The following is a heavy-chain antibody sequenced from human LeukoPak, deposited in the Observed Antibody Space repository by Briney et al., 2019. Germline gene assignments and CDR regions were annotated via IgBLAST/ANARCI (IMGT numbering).Heavy chain of an antibody. J-gene: IGHJ5*02. V-gene: IGHV3-66*01. Sequence: GGSLRLSCAVSGFTFSKVWMNWVRQAPGKGLEWVSVIAIGGSTYYADSVKGRFTISRDNSKNTVYLQMNSFYCAREESTWEWFDPWGQGTLVTVSS. CDR3: WFDP. CDR1: GFTFSKVW. CDR2: IAIGGST. D-gene: IGHD1-26*01.